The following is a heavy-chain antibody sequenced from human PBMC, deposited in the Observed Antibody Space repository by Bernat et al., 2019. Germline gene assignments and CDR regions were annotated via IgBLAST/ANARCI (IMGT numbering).Heavy chain of an antibody. D-gene: IGHD5-24*01. CDR3: ARGALFRDYFMDV. V-gene: IGHV6-1*01. CDR1: GDSVSSNSAA. CDR2: TYYRSKWSD. Sequence: QVQLQQSGPGLVKPSQTLSLTCAISGDSVSSNSAAWNWIRQSPSRGLEWLGRTYYRSKWSDNYAVSVQSRITINRDTSKNQFSLQLNSVTPEDTDVYYCARGALFRDYFMDVWGKGTTVTVSS. J-gene: IGHJ6*03.